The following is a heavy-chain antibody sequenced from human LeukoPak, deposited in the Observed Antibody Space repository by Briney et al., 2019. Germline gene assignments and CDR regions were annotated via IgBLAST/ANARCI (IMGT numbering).Heavy chain of an antibody. D-gene: IGHD4-17*01. CDR2: ISSSSSFI. CDR1: GFTFDNYG. Sequence: GGSLRLSCAASGFTFDNYGMTWVRQAPGRGLEWVSSISSSSSFIHYADSVRGRFTISRDNAKKSLYLQMNSLRAEDTAVYYCARLWDYGDFQNAFDIWGQGTTVTVSS. J-gene: IGHJ3*02. V-gene: IGHV3-21*01. CDR3: ARLWDYGDFQNAFDI.